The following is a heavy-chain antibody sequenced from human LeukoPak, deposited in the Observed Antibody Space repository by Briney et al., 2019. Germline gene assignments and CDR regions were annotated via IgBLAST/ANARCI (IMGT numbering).Heavy chain of an antibody. V-gene: IGHV1-69*05. Sequence: ASVKVSCKASGGTFSSYAISWVRQAPGQGLEWMGRIIPIFGTANYAQKFQGRVTITTDESTSTAYMELSSLRSEDTAVYYCARDRPTYGSGDNYFDYWGQGTLVTVSS. D-gene: IGHD3-10*01. J-gene: IGHJ4*02. CDR1: GGTFSSYA. CDR3: ARDRPTYGSGDNYFDY. CDR2: IIPIFGTA.